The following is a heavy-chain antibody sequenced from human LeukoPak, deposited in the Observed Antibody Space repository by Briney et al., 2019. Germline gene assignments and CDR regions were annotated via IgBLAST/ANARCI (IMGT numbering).Heavy chain of an antibody. CDR2: IYHSGST. CDR1: GGSISSGGYS. V-gene: IGHV4-30-2*01. D-gene: IGHD3-16*02. Sequence: SETLSLTCAVSGGSISSGGYSWSWIRQPPGTGLEWIGYIYHSGSTYYNPSLKSRVTISVDRSKNQFSLKLSSVTAADTAVYYCARAYETSFYFDYWGQGTLVTVSS. J-gene: IGHJ4*02. CDR3: ARAYETSFYFDY.